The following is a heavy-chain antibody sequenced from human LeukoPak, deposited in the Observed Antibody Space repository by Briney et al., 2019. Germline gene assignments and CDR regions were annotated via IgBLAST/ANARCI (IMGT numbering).Heavy chain of an antibody. CDR1: GFTFSSYW. V-gene: IGHV3-74*01. J-gene: IGHJ4*02. Sequence: GGSLRLSCAASGFTFSSYWMHWVRQAPGKGLVWVSRINSDGSSTSYADSVKGRFTISRDNAKNTLYLQMNSLRAEDMAVYYCAREYCSGGSCLRDFDYWGQGTLVTVSS. CDR2: INSDGSST. CDR3: AREYCSGGSCLRDFDY. D-gene: IGHD2-15*01.